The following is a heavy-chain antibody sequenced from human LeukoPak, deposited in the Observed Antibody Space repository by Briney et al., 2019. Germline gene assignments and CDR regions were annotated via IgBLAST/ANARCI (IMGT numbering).Heavy chain of an antibody. D-gene: IGHD1-26*01. CDR1: GYTFTSYD. CDR3: ARGPRGIRRLYYYYYGMDV. J-gene: IGHJ6*02. V-gene: IGHV1-8*01. CDR2: MNPNSGNT. Sequence: GASVKVSCKASGYTFTSYDINWVRQATGQGLEWMGWMNPNSGNTGYAQKFQGRVTMTRSTSISTAYMELSSLRSEDTAVYYCARGPRGIRRLYYYYYGMDVWGQGTTVTVSS.